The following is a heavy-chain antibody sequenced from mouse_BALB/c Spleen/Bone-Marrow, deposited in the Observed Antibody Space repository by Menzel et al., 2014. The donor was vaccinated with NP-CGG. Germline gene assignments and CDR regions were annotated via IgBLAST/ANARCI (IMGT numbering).Heavy chain of an antibody. CDR2: IWRGGST. D-gene: IGHD2-3*01. CDR3: AKNSYDIYYYAMDY. V-gene: IGHV2-5*01. J-gene: IGHJ4*01. Sequence: VQLQESGPGLVQPSQSLFITCTVSGFSLSSYGVHWVRQSPGKGLEWLGVIWRGGSTDYNAAFMSRLSITKDNSKSQVFFKMNSLQADDTAIYYCAKNSYDIYYYAMDYWGQGTSVTVSS. CDR1: GFSLSSYG.